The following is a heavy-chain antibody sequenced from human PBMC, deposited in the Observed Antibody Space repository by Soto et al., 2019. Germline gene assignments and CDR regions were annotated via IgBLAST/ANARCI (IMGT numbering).Heavy chain of an antibody. V-gene: IGHV4-39*07. D-gene: IGHD4-17*01. CDR1: GASISSSSYY. CDR2: INHSGST. J-gene: IGHJ4*02. Sequence: PSETLSLTCTVSGASISSSSYYWTWIRQPPGTGLEWIGEINHSGSTNYNPSLKSRVTISVDTSKNQFSLKLTSVTAADTAVYYCARWYGGSLDYWGQGTLVTVSS. CDR3: ARWYGGSLDY.